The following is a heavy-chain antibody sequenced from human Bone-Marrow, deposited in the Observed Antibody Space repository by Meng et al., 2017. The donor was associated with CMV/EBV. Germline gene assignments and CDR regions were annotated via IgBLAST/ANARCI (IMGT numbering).Heavy chain of an antibody. Sequence: GESLKISCAASGFTVSSYEMNWVRQAPGKGLVWVSRINSDGSSTSYADSVKGRFTISRDNAKNTLYLQMNSLRAEDTAVYYCARVRPLGRGSGSYSGGNYYYGMDVWGQATTVTVSS. D-gene: IGHD3-10*01. CDR1: GFTVSSYE. J-gene: IGHJ6*02. CDR2: INSDGSST. CDR3: ARVRPLGRGSGSYSGGNYYYGMDV. V-gene: IGHV3-74*01.